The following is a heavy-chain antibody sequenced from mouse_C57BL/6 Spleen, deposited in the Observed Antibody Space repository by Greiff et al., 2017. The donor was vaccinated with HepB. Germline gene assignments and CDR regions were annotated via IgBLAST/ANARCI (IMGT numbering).Heavy chain of an antibody. CDR2: INYDGSST. J-gene: IGHJ4*01. Sequence: EVQLKESEGGLVQPGSSMKLSCTASGFTFSDYYMAWVRQVPEKGLEWVANINYDGSSTYYLDSLKSRFIISRDNAKNILYLQMSSLKSEDTATYYCARDRILLGMDYWGQGTSVTVSS. D-gene: IGHD1-1*01. V-gene: IGHV5-16*01. CDR3: ARDRILLGMDY. CDR1: GFTFSDYY.